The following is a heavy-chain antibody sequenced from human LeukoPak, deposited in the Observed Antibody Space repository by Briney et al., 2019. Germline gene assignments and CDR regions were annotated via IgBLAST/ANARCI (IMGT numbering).Heavy chain of an antibody. V-gene: IGHV4-59*01. D-gene: IGHD3-9*01. Sequence: SETLSLTCTVSGGSISSYYWSWIRQPPGQGLEWIGYIYYSGSTNYHPSLKSRVTISVDTSNNQFSLKLSSVTAADTAVYYCARAGPSDYDIMTGYLPPGYFDYWGQGTLVTVSS. CDR1: GGSISSYY. CDR2: IYYSGST. CDR3: ARAGPSDYDIMTGYLPPGYFDY. J-gene: IGHJ4*02.